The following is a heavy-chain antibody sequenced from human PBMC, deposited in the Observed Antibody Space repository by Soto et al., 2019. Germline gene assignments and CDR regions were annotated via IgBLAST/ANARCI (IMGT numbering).Heavy chain of an antibody. V-gene: IGHV3-23*01. D-gene: IGHD1-1*01. Sequence: PGGSLRLSCAASGFTFSSYAMSWVRQAPGKGLEWVSAISGSGGSTYYADSVKGRFTISRDNSKNTLYLQMNSLRAEDTAVYYCAKDLGKLEHTHYYYYGMDVWGQGTTVTVSS. CDR1: GFTFSSYA. J-gene: IGHJ6*02. CDR3: AKDLGKLEHTHYYYYGMDV. CDR2: ISGSGGST.